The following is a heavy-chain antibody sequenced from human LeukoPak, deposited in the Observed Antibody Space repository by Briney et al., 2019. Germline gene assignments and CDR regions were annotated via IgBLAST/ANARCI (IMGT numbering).Heavy chain of an antibody. CDR3: TRDSTTFRFGY. CDR1: GIAVSNNY. CDR2: IYSDDIT. D-gene: IGHD4-11*01. V-gene: IGHV3-53*01. Sequence: GGSLRLSCATSGIAVSNNYMSWVRQAPGRGLEWVPIIYSDDITYYVDSVKGRFTISRDNSRNTLYLLMHNLRAEDTAVYYCTRDSTTFRFGYWGQGTLVTVSS. J-gene: IGHJ4*02.